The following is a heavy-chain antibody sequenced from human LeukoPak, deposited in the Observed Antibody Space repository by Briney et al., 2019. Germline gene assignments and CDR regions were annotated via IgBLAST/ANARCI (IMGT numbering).Heavy chain of an antibody. Sequence: PGGSLRLSCAASGFIFTNYALSWVRQAPGKGLESVSVISGDGHTTYYADSVKGRFTISRDNSKNTLYLQMHSLRADDTAVYYCAREYSSGYYRTFDFWGQGTLVTVSS. CDR1: GFIFTNYA. D-gene: IGHD3-22*01. V-gene: IGHV3-23*01. CDR2: ISGDGHTT. J-gene: IGHJ4*02. CDR3: AREYSSGYYRTFDF.